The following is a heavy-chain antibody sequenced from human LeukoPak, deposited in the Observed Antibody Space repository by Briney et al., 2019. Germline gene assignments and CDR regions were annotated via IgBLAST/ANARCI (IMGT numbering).Heavy chain of an antibody. J-gene: IGHJ4*02. Sequence: PGGALRLSCAASGFTFRDYYMSWIRQAPGKGVEWVSYISGASTFTNYADSVKGRFAISRDNAKNTLYLQLNSLRAEDTAVYYCARVAYCSGDCYHYFEYWGQGTLVTVSS. CDR2: ISGASTFT. CDR3: ARVAYCSGDCYHYFEY. D-gene: IGHD2-21*02. CDR1: GFTFRDYY. V-gene: IGHV3-11*06.